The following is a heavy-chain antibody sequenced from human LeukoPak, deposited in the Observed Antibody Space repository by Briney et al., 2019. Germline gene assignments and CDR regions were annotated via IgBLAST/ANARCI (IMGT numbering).Heavy chain of an antibody. CDR2: IYTSGST. CDR3: ARAVLGWFGESHSYFDY. V-gene: IGHV4-61*02. J-gene: IGHJ4*02. Sequence: SETLSLTCTVSGGSISSGSYYWSWIRQPAGKGLEWIGRIYTSGSTNYNPSLKGRVTMSVDTSKNQFSLKLSSVTAADTAVYYCARAVLGWFGESHSYFDYWGQGTLVTVSS. D-gene: IGHD3-10*01. CDR1: GGSISSGSYY.